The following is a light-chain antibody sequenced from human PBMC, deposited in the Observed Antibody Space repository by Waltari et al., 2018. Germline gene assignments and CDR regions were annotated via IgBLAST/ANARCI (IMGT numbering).Light chain of an antibody. V-gene: IGKV1-5*03. J-gene: IGKJ3*01. Sequence: DIQITQSPSTLSASLGDRVTITCRASQSISTWLAWYQQKPGKAPNLLIYKASSLESGVPSRFSGSGSGTEFTLTISSLQPDDFATFYCQQYNTYVTFGPGTKVDIK. CDR1: QSISTW. CDR2: KAS. CDR3: QQYNTYVT.